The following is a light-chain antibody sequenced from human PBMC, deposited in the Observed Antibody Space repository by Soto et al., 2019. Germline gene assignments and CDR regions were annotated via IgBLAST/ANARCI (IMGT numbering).Light chain of an antibody. CDR2: GNS. V-gene: IGLV1-40*01. CDR1: SSNIGAGYD. CDR3: QSYDSSLSGSRV. J-gene: IGLJ2*01. Sequence: QPVLTQPPSVSGAPGQRATISCTGSSSNIGAGYDVHWYQQLPGTAPKLLISGNSNRPSGVPDRFSGSKSGTSASLAITGLQAEDEADYYCQSYDSSLSGSRVFGGGTKLTVL.